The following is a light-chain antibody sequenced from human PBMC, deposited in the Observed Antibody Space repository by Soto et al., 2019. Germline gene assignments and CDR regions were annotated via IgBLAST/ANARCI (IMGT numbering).Light chain of an antibody. Sequence: VVTQPPSASGTPGQRVTISCSGSSSNIGSNHVFWYQQLPGTAPKLLIYRSDQRPSGVPDRFSGSKSGTSASLAISGLRSEDEADYYCAAWDDSLNGYVFGTGTKLTVL. CDR2: RSD. CDR3: AAWDDSLNGYV. V-gene: IGLV1-47*01. J-gene: IGLJ1*01. CDR1: SSNIGSNH.